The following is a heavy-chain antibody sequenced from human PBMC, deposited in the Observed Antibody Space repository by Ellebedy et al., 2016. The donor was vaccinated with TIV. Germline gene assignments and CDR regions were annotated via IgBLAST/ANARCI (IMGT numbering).Heavy chain of an antibody. V-gene: IGHV4-4*02. J-gene: IGHJ3*02. D-gene: IGHD3-22*01. CDR1: GGAISGYHW. CDR2: VCHSGTT. CDR3: ARPRGYYDSSGNFDAFDI. Sequence: MPSETLSLTCTVSGGAISGYHWWSWVRQPPGKGLEWIGEVCHSGTTTYNPSLKSRVTISVDTSKTQFSLKLSSVTAADTAVYYCARPRGYYDSSGNFDAFDIWGQGTMVTVSS.